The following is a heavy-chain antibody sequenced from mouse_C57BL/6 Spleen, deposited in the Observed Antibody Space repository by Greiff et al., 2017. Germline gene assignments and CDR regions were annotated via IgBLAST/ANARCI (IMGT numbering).Heavy chain of an antibody. CDR1: GYSITSGYD. D-gene: IGHD2-1*01. CDR3: ARGEYYGNYFDY. J-gene: IGHJ2*01. Sequence: DVKLQESGPGMVKPSQSLSLTCTVTGYSITSGYDWHWIRHFPGNKLEWMGYISYSGSTNYNPSLKSRISITHDTSKNHFFLKLNSVTTEDTATYYCARGEYYGNYFDYWGQGTTLTVSS. CDR2: ISYSGST. V-gene: IGHV3-1*01.